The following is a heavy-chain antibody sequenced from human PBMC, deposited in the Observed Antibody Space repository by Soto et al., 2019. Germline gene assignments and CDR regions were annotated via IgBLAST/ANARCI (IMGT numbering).Heavy chain of an antibody. J-gene: IGHJ3*02. D-gene: IGHD1-1*01. V-gene: IGHV1-69*08. Sequence: QVQLVQSGAEVKKPGSSVKVSCKASVGTFSSYTISWVRQAPGQGLEWMGRIIPILGIANYAQKFQGRVTITADKSTSTAYMELSSLRSEDTAVYYCARDRRVHNWNFDAFDIWGQGTMVTVSS. CDR2: IIPILGIA. CDR3: ARDRRVHNWNFDAFDI. CDR1: VGTFSSYT.